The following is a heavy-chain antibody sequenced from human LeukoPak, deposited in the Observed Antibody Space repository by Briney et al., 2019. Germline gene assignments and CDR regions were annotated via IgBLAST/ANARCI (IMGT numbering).Heavy chain of an antibody. V-gene: IGHV4-39*07. J-gene: IGHJ5*02. Sequence: SETLSLTCTVSGGSISSSSYYWGWIRQPPGKGLEWIGNIYYSGSTYYNPSLKSRVTISVDTSKNQFSLKLSSVTAADTAVYYCARGRITIFGVVITRRWFDPWGQGTLVTVSS. CDR1: GGSISSSSYY. D-gene: IGHD3-3*01. CDR3: ARGRITIFGVVITRRWFDP. CDR2: IYYSGST.